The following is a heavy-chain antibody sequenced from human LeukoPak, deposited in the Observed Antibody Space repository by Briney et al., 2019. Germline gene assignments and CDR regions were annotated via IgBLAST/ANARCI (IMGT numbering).Heavy chain of an antibody. Sequence: GGSLRLSCAASGFTFSGSAMHWVRQASGKGLEWVGRIRSKANSYATAYAASVKGRFTISRDDLKNTAYLQMNSLKTEDTAVYYCTRSGGDYRYWYFDLWGRGTLVTVSS. CDR1: GFTFSGSA. CDR2: IRSKANSYAT. D-gene: IGHD4-17*01. J-gene: IGHJ2*01. V-gene: IGHV3-73*01. CDR3: TRSGGDYRYWYFDL.